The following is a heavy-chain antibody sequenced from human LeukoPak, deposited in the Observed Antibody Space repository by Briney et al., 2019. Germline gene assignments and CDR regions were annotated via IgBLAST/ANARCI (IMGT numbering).Heavy chain of an antibody. V-gene: IGHV4-31*03. J-gene: IGHJ5*02. CDR1: GGSISCGGYY. CDR2: IYYSGNT. Sequence: SETLSLTCTVSGGSISCGGYYWSWIRQHPGKGLEWIGYIYYSGNTYYNPSLKSRVTISVDTSKNQFSLKLSSVTAADTAVYYCARGYCTSSSCFARHWFDPWGQGTLVTVSS. CDR3: ARGYCTSSSCFARHWFDP. D-gene: IGHD2-2*01.